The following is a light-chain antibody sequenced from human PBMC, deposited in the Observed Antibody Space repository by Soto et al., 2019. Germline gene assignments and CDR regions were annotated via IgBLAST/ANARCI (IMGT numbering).Light chain of an antibody. CDR2: DES. Sequence: EIVLTQSPGTLSLSPGERATLSCRASQSVTYSYLAWYQQKPGQAPRLLIYDESSRATGIPDRFSGSGSGTDFTLTISRLEPEDFAVYYCQLYGSSPYTFDQGTKLEIK. CDR3: QLYGSSPYT. V-gene: IGKV3-20*01. CDR1: QSVTYSY. J-gene: IGKJ2*01.